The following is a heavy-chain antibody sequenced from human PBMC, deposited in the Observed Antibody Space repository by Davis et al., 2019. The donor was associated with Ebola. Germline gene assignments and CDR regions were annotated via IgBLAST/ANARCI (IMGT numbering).Heavy chain of an antibody. CDR1: GGSITSSNW. Sequence: SETLSLTCAVSGGSITSSNWWSWVRQTPGKGLEYIGEILHSGHTNYNPSLESRVTISLDKSKNQFSLNLDSVTAADTAVYYCARAFYWYFDLWGRGTLVTVSS. J-gene: IGHJ2*01. CDR2: ILHSGHT. CDR3: ARAFYWYFDL. V-gene: IGHV4-4*02.